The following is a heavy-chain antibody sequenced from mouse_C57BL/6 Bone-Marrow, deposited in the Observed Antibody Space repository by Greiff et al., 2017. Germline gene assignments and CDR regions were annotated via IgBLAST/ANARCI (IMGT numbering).Heavy chain of an antibody. J-gene: IGHJ3*01. CDR1: GYTFTSYW. CDR2: IDPSDSYT. D-gene: IGHD4-1*02. V-gene: IGHV1-59*01. CDR3: ARWPTGTWFAY. Sequence: QVQLQQSGAELVRPGTSVKLSCKASGYTFTSYWMHWVKQRPGQGLEWIGVIDPSDSYTNYNQKFKGKATLTVDTSSSTAYMQLSSLTSEDSAVYYGARWPTGTWFAYWGQGTLVTVSA.